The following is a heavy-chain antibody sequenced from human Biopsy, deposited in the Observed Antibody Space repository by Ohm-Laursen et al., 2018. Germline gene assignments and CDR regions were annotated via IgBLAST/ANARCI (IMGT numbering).Heavy chain of an antibody. CDR3: ARDGAGSYHDY. CDR2: LWYDGTNK. V-gene: IGHV3-33*01. D-gene: IGHD3-10*01. CDR1: GFSFSSYG. J-gene: IGHJ4*02. Sequence: SLRLSCSASGFSFSSYGMHWVRQAPGKGLEWVAVLWYDGTNKYYADSVKGRFTISRDNSKNTLYLQMNRLTVEDTAVYYCARDGAGSYHDYWGQGTLVTVSS.